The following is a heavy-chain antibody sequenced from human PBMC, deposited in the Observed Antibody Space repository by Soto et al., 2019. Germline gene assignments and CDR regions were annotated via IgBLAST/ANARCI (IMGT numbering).Heavy chain of an antibody. D-gene: IGHD2-15*01. V-gene: IGHV1-46*01. CDR3: ARDIEFDGRGRWFDP. J-gene: IGHJ5*02. CDR1: GYTFTSNN. Sequence: QVQLVQSGAEVTKPGASVKVSCEASGYTFTSNNIHWVRRAPGQGLEWTGRINPSSGGTIYAQKFQVRVSIIRDPSTSTVYMELSSLRSDDTAVYYCARDIEFDGRGRWFDPWGQGSLVTVSS. CDR2: INPSSGGT.